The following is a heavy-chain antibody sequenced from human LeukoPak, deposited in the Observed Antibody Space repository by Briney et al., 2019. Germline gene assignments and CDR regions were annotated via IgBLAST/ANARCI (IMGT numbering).Heavy chain of an antibody. V-gene: IGHV1-2*06. J-gene: IGHJ6*03. CDR1: GYTFTGYY. Sequence: ASVKVSCKASGYTFTGYYMHWVRQAPGQGLEWMGRINPNSGGTNYAQKFQGRVTMTRDTSISTAYMELSRLRSDDAAVYYCARNGDPPTYNYMDVWGKGTTVTVSS. CDR3: ARNGDPPTYNYMDV. D-gene: IGHD4-17*01. CDR2: INPNSGGT.